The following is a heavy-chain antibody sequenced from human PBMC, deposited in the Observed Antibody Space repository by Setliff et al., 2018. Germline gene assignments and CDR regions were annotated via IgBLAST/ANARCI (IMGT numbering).Heavy chain of an antibody. D-gene: IGHD1-26*01. CDR3: ARDRRIVGARHALDI. CDR1: GGSISSGGYY. CDR2: IYYSGST. Sequence: SETLSLTCTVSGGSISSGGYYWSWIRQHPGKGLEWIGYIYYSGSTYYNPSLKSRVTISVDTSKNQFSLKLSSVTAADTAVYYCARDRRIVGARHALDIWGQGTMVTVSS. J-gene: IGHJ3*02. V-gene: IGHV4-31*03.